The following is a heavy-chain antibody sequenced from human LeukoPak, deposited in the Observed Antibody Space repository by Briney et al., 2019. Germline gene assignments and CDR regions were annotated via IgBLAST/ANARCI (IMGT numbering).Heavy chain of an antibody. V-gene: IGHV3-23*01. CDR2: ISVSGDST. Sequence: PGGSLRLSCAASGFTFSSYAMSWVRQTPGKGLEWVSAISVSGDSTYYADSVKGRFTISRDNSKNTLYLQMNSLRAEDTALYYCANRIAAAGIDYFDYWGQGTLVTVSS. J-gene: IGHJ4*02. CDR1: GFTFSSYA. CDR3: ANRIAAAGIDYFDY. D-gene: IGHD6-13*01.